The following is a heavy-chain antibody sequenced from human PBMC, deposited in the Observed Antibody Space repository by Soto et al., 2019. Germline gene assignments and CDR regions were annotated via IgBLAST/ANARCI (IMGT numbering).Heavy chain of an antibody. D-gene: IGHD4-4*01. CDR1: GGSISSYY. J-gene: IGHJ4*02. CDR2: IYYSGST. CDR3: AGGTVTTDY. Sequence: SETLSLTCTFSGGSISSYYWSWIRQPPGKGLEWIGYIYYSGSTNYNPSLKSRVTISVDTSKNQFSLKLSSVTAPDTAVYYCAGGTVTTDYWGQGTLVTVSS. V-gene: IGHV4-59*08.